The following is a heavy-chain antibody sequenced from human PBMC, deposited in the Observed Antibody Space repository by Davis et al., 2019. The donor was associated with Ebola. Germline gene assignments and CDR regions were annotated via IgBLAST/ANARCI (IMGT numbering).Heavy chain of an antibody. CDR2: IIPILGIA. CDR3: ARESNAGTGGDY. CDR1: GGTFSSYG. J-gene: IGHJ4*02. V-gene: IGHV1-69*04. D-gene: IGHD6-13*01. Sequence: SVKVSCKASGGTFSSYGISWVRQAPGQGLEWMGRIIPILGIANYAQKFQGRVTITADKSTSTAYMELSSLRSEDTAVYYCARESNAGTGGDYWGQGTLLTVSS.